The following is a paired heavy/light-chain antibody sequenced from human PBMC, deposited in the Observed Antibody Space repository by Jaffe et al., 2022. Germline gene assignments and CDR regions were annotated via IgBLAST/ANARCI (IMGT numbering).Light chain of an antibody. CDR1: SSDVGGYNY. V-gene: IGLV2-11*01. Sequence: QSALTQPRSVSGSPGQSVTISCTGTSSDVGGYNYVSWYQQHPGKAPKLMIYDVSKRPSGVPDRFSGSKSGNTASLTISGLQAEDEADYYCCSYAGSYVVFGGGTKLTVL. J-gene: IGLJ2*01. CDR2: DVS. CDR3: CSYAGSYVV.
Heavy chain of an antibody. CDR3: ARDQLRYFDPNYYYYYMDV. CDR2: IIPIFGTA. J-gene: IGHJ6*03. CDR1: GGTFSSYA. V-gene: IGHV1-69*05. Sequence: QVQLVQSGAEVKKPGSSVKVSCKASGGTFSSYAISWVRQAPGQGLEWMGGIIPIFGTANYAQKFQGRVTITTDESTSTAYMELSSLRSEDTAVYYCARDQLRYFDPNYYYYYMDVWGKGTTVTVSS. D-gene: IGHD3-9*01.